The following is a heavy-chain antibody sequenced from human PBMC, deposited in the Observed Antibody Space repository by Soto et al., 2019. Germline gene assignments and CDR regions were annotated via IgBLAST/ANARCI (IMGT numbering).Heavy chain of an antibody. J-gene: IGHJ4*02. Sequence: SETLSLTCAVSGGSFTSNNWWTCVRQPPGQGLEWIGEIYRTGSTNYNPSLKSRVTISLDKSENQFSLKVTSLTAADTAVYYCASRDPGTSVDYWGQGTLVTVSS. CDR2: IYRTGST. V-gene: IGHV4-4*02. D-gene: IGHD1-7*01. CDR1: GGSFTSNNW. CDR3: ASRDPGTSVDY.